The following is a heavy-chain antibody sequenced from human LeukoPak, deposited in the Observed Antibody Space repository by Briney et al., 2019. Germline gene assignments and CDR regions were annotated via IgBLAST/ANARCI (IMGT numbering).Heavy chain of an antibody. V-gene: IGHV3-48*03. CDR2: IRSSGNTI. Sequence: PGGSLRLSCAASGFTFSSYEMNWVRQAPGKGLEGVSYIRSSGNTIYYADSVKGRFTISRDNAKNSLYLQMNSLRAEGTAVYYCTRDRAVGSGWYGIFDYWGQGTLVTVSS. D-gene: IGHD6-19*01. CDR1: GFTFSSYE. CDR3: TRDRAVGSGWYGIFDY. J-gene: IGHJ4*02.